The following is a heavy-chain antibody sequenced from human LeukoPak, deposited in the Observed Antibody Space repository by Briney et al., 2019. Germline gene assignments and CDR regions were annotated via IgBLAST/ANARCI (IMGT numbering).Heavy chain of an antibody. D-gene: IGHD6-19*01. CDR2: IYYSGST. CDR1: GGSISSYY. Sequence: SETLSLTCTVSGGSISSYYWSWIRQPPGKGLEWIGYIYYSGSTNYNPSLKSRVTISVDTSKNQFSLKLSSVTAADTAVYYCARVGYSSGWYRWFDPWGQGTLVTVSS. V-gene: IGHV4-59*01. J-gene: IGHJ5*02. CDR3: ARVGYSSGWYRWFDP.